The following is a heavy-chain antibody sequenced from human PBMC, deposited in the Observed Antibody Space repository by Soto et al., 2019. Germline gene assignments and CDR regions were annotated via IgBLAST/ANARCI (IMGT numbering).Heavy chain of an antibody. CDR2: INAGNGNT. CDR1: GYSFTSYA. V-gene: IGHV1-3*01. D-gene: IGHD2-15*01. J-gene: IGHJ3*02. CDR3: ATLYCSGGSCYSGAYDI. Sequence: GASVKVSCKASGYSFTSYAMHWVRQAPGQRLEWMGWINAGNGNTKYSQKFQGRVTITRDTSASTAYMELSSLRSEDTAVYYCATLYCSGGSCYSGAYDIWGQGTMVTVSS.